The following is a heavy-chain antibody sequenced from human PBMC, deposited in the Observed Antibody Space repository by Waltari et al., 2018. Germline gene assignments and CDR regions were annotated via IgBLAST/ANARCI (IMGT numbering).Heavy chain of an antibody. CDR1: GGSIRSYY. CDR3: ARGGAYCGGDCYPHLDY. CDR2: IYYSGST. J-gene: IGHJ4*02. V-gene: IGHV4-59*01. D-gene: IGHD2-21*01. Sequence: QVQLQESGPRLVKPSETLSLTCTVSGGSIRSYYWSWFRQPPWKGLEWIGYIYYSGSTSYNPSLKSRVTVSVDTSKNQLSLKLSSVTAADTAVYYCARGGAYCGGDCYPHLDYWGQGTLVTVSS.